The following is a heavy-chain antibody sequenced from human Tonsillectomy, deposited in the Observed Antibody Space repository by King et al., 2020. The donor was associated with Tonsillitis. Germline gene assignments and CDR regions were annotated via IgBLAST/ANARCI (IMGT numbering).Heavy chain of an antibody. Sequence: VQLQESGPGLVKPSETLSLSCTVSGGSISGYYWSWIRQPPGTGLEWIGYIYYSGSTNYNPSFKSRVTISVDTSKNQFSLKLNSVTAADTAVYYCARLDVGYSSSWYRWLDPWGQGTLVTVSS. J-gene: IGHJ5*02. CDR1: GGSISGYY. CDR2: IYYSGST. V-gene: IGHV4-59*08. CDR3: ARLDVGYSSSWYRWLDP. D-gene: IGHD6-13*01.